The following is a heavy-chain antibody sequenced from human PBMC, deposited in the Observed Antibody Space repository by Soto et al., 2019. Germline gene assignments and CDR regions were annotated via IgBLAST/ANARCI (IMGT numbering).Heavy chain of an antibody. CDR1: RDTFTSYY. CDR3: ARSSGGNFGIIIEGTNWFAP. J-gene: IGHJ5*02. Sequence: ASVKVSCKAPRDTFTSYYINWVRQAPGQGLEWMGVINPHGGSTAYAQKFKGRVTLTRDTSASTVYMEVSSLTSEDTAMYYCARSSGGNFGIIIEGTNWFAPGGQGTRVTV. D-gene: IGHD1-26*01. V-gene: IGHV1-46*01. CDR2: INPHGGST.